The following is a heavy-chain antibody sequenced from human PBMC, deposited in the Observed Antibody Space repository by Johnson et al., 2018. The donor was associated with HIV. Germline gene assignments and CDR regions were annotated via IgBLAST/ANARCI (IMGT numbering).Heavy chain of an antibody. D-gene: IGHD3-3*01. V-gene: IGHV3-30*02. CDR1: GFTFSSYG. J-gene: IGHJ3*02. CDR2: IRYDGSNE. CDR3: ANILSSLEWFPDDAFDI. Sequence: QVQLVESGGGVVQPGGSLRLSCAASGFTFSSYGMHWVRQAPGKGLEWVAFIRYDGSNEYYADSVKGRFSISRDNSNNILYLQMNSLRAEDTAVYYCANILSSLEWFPDDAFDIWGQGTMVTVSS.